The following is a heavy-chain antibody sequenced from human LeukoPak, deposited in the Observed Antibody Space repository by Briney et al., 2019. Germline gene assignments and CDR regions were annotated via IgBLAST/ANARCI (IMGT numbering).Heavy chain of an antibody. D-gene: IGHD7-27*01. Sequence: SVKVSCKASGGTLSNHAVSWVRQAPGQGLEWMGRIIPVSGTTNYAQKFQGRVTITTDESTSTVYMDLSSPRSEDTAVYICARSVNWGSPHYWYFDLWGRGTLVAVSS. J-gene: IGHJ2*01. V-gene: IGHV1-69*05. CDR2: IIPVSGTT. CDR3: ARSVNWGSPHYWYFDL. CDR1: GGTLSNHA.